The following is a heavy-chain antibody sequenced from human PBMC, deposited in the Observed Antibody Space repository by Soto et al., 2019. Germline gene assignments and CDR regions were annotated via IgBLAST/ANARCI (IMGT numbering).Heavy chain of an antibody. Sequence: GASVKVSCKASGYTFTNYGISWVRQAPGQGLEWMGWISAYNGNTNYAQKLQGRVTMTTDTSTSTAYMELRSLRSDNTAVYYCARSIVVVPAAYYYYYMDVWGKGTTVTVSS. CDR3: ARSIVVVPAAYYYYYMDV. V-gene: IGHV1-18*01. CDR1: GYTFTNYG. J-gene: IGHJ6*03. D-gene: IGHD2-2*01. CDR2: ISAYNGNT.